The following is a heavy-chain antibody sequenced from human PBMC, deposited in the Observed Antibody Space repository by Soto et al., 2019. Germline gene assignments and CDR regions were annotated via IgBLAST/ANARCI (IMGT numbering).Heavy chain of an antibody. Sequence: ASVKVSCKASGYTFTSFGVNWVRQAPGQGLEWMGWINAYNGNTNYAQNFQGRVTMTADTSTSTAYMEVRSLRSDDTAVYYCETGAAGIEAHVIWGQGTLVTVSS. V-gene: IGHV1-18*01. CDR1: GYTFTSFG. CDR3: ETGAAGIEAHVI. CDR2: INAYNGNT. J-gene: IGHJ4*02. D-gene: IGHD6-13*01.